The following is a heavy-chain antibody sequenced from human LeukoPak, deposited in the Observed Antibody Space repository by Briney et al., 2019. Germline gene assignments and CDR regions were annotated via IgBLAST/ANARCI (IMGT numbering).Heavy chain of an antibody. J-gene: IGHJ4*02. D-gene: IGHD6-13*01. CDR1: GFTFSSYA. Sequence: GGSLRLSCAASGFTFSSYAMSWVRQAPGKGLEWVSGMSDSGVSSYYADSVKGRFTISRDNSKNTLYLQMNSLRADDTAVYYCAKASAGSSWYLGDDYWGQGTLVTVSS. CDR3: AKASAGSSWYLGDDY. CDR2: MSDSGVSS. V-gene: IGHV3-23*01.